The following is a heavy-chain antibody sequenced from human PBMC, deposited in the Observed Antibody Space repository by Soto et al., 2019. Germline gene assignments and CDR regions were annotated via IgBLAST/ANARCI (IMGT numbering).Heavy chain of an antibody. CDR3: ARDQCRGGVCYRGNFDF. D-gene: IGHD2-15*01. V-gene: IGHV1-3*01. Sequence: ASVKVSCKTSGYTFTSYVMQWVRQAPGQRLEWMGWINPGNGNTKYSQKLQGRVTISRDTSASTADMEVSGLQSEDTAVYFCARDQCRGGVCYRGNFDFWGQGTLVTVSS. J-gene: IGHJ4*02. CDR1: GYTFTSYV. CDR2: INPGNGNT.